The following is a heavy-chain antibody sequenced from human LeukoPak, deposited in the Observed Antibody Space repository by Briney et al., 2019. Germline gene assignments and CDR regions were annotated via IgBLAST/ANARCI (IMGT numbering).Heavy chain of an antibody. V-gene: IGHV4-39*07. CDR1: GGSISSSSYY. CDR2: IYYSGST. Sequence: SETLSLTCTVSGGSISSSSYYWGWIRQPPGKGLEWIGSIYYSGSTYYNPSLKSRVTISVDTSKNQFSLKLSSVTAADTAVYYCAREENVDLYAFDIWGQGTMVTVSS. J-gene: IGHJ3*02. CDR3: AREENVDLYAFDI. D-gene: IGHD1-1*01.